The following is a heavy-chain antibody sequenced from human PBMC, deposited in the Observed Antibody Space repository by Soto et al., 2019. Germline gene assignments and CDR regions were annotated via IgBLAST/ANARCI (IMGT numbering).Heavy chain of an antibody. V-gene: IGHV3-7*01. D-gene: IGHD2-15*01. CDR3: ARDADPYCSGGSCYFDY. CDR1: GFTFSSYW. CDR2: IKQDGSEK. Sequence: GGSLRLSCAASGFTFSSYWMSWVRQAPGKGLEWVANIKQDGSEKYYVDSVKGRFTISRDNAKNSLYLQMNSLRAEDKAVYYCARDADPYCSGGSCYFDYWGQGTLVTVSS. J-gene: IGHJ4*02.